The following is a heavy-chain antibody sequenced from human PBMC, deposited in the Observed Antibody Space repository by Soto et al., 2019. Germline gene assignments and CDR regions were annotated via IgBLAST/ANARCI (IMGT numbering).Heavy chain of an antibody. CDR1: GGTFSSYG. CDR3: AKGRFLQWALSLYHYGMDD. V-gene: IGHV1-69*01. D-gene: IGHD3-3*01. CDR2: IIGIIGIV. J-gene: IGHJ6*02. Sequence: QVQLVQSGAEVKKPGSSVKVSCKASGGTFSSYGISWVRQAPGQGLEWMGGIIGIIGIVNYAQKFQGRVTITADESRSTVYMELSSLRSEDTAVYYCAKGRFLQWALSLYHYGMDDWGQGTTVTVSS.